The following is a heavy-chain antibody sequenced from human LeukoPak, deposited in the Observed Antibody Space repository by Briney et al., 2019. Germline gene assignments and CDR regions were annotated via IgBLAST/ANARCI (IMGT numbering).Heavy chain of an antibody. Sequence: SVKVSCKASGYTFTSYALNWARQAPGQGLEWMGWISTNTGSPTYAQGFTERFVFSLDTSVSTAYLQISSLKAEDTAIYYCARSAGMGVVPADYWGQGTLVTVSS. CDR3: ARSAGMGVVPADY. J-gene: IGHJ4*02. D-gene: IGHD2-2*01. CDR2: ISTNTGSP. V-gene: IGHV7-4-1*02. CDR1: GYTFTSYA.